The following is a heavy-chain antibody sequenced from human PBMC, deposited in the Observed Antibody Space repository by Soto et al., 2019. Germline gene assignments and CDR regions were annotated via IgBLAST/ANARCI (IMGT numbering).Heavy chain of an antibody. CDR2: ISGGGGNT. J-gene: IGHJ4*02. D-gene: IGHD6-19*01. V-gene: IGHV3-23*01. Sequence: DVQLLESGGGVVQSGVSLRLSWSASGFAFSDYSMHWVRQAPGKGPEWVSAISGGGGNTYYAGSVNGRFTISRDNSRNTLYLQMHSLRDDDTALYYCAKDTYGSGWTLDSWGQGTRATVSS. CDR1: GFAFSDYS. CDR3: AKDTYGSGWTLDS.